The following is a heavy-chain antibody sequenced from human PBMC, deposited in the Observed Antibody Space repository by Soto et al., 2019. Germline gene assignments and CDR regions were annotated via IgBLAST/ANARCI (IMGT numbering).Heavy chain of an antibody. Sequence: PGESLKISCMGSGYTFTSHWIGWVRQMPGKGLEWMGIIYPGDSDTRYSPSFQGQVTISADKSIRTAYLQWNSLKASDTAMYYCVRVGLVGSNRLTNAWFDHWGPGTLVTVSS. CDR2: IYPGDSDT. J-gene: IGHJ5*02. V-gene: IGHV5-51*01. CDR1: GYTFTSHW. D-gene: IGHD2-8*02. CDR3: VRVGLVGSNRLTNAWFDH.